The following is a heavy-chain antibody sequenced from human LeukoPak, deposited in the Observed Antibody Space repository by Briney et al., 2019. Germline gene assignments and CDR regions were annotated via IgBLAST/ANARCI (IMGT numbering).Heavy chain of an antibody. CDR2: INWNGGSP. Sequence: GGSLRLSCEASGFTFGDCGMSWVRQAPGKGPEWVSGINWNGGSPRYADSVKGRFTISRDNAKNSLYLQMNSLRAEDTALYHCARDLARGGPHARLNYYMDVWGKGTTVTVSS. J-gene: IGHJ6*03. CDR3: ARDLARGGPHARLNYYMDV. V-gene: IGHV3-20*01. D-gene: IGHD3-16*01. CDR1: GFTFGDCG.